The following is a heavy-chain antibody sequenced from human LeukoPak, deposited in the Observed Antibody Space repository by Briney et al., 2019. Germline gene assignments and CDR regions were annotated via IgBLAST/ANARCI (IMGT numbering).Heavy chain of an antibody. Sequence: GASVKVSCKASGYTFTGYYMHWVRQAPGQGLEWMGWINPNSGGTIYAQKFQGRVTMTRDTSISTAYMELSRLRSDDTAVYYCAIHVDTAMATGYWGQGTLVTVSS. D-gene: IGHD5-18*01. CDR2: INPNSGGT. CDR3: AIHVDTAMATGY. V-gene: IGHV1-2*02. J-gene: IGHJ4*02. CDR1: GYTFTGYY.